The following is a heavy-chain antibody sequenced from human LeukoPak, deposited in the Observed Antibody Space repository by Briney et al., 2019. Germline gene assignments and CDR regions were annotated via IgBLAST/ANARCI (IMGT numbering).Heavy chain of an antibody. CDR3: ARGHCTSGSCSRWFDP. J-gene: IGHJ5*02. Sequence: SETLSLTCAVYGGSFSGYYWSWIRQPPGKGLEWIGEINHSGSTNYNPSLKSRVTISVDTSKNQFSLKLSSVTAADTAVYYCARGHCTSGSCSRWFDPWGQGTLVTVSS. CDR2: INHSGST. CDR1: GGSFSGYY. D-gene: IGHD2-15*01. V-gene: IGHV4-34*01.